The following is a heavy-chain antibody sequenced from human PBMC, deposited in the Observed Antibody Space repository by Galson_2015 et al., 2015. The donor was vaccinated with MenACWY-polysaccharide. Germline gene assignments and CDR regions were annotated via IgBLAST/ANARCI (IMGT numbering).Heavy chain of an antibody. Sequence: QSGAEVTKPGESLQISCKRSGYNFTSYWIGWVRQMPGKGLEWMENIYTGDYDTRYKPSIKGQISISADNSITTAYLQWSSLKASDTAMYYFFQQVGPGKLNSDYDYWGQGTRVTVSS. CDR1: GYNFTSYW. J-gene: IGHJ4*02. D-gene: IGHD5-12*01. CDR2: IYTGDYDT. V-gene: IGHV5-51*03. CDR3: FQQVGPGKLNSDYDY.